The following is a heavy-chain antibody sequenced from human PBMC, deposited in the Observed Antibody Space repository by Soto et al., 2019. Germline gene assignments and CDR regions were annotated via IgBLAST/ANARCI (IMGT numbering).Heavy chain of an antibody. CDR3: TRPSSSDAFDI. J-gene: IGHJ3*02. Sequence: EVQLVESGGGLVQPGRSLRLSCAASGFTFDDYAMHWVRQAPGKGLEWVSGISWNSGSIGYADSVKGRFTISRDNAKNSLYPQMNSLRAEDTALYYCTRPSSSDAFDIWGQGTMVTVSS. D-gene: IGHD6-6*01. V-gene: IGHV3-9*01. CDR2: ISWNSGSI. CDR1: GFTFDDYA.